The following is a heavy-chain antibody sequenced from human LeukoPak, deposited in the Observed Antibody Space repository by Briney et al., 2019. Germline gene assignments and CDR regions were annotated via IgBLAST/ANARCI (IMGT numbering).Heavy chain of an antibody. V-gene: IGHV1-69*05. Sequence: GASVKVSCKASGGTFSSYAISWVRQAPGQGLEWMGGIIPIFGTANYAQKFQGRVTMTTDTSTSTAYMELRSLRSDDTAVYYCARVVISRPPEYYYYYMDVWGKGTTVTVSS. CDR1: GGTFSSYA. CDR2: IIPIFGTA. D-gene: IGHD3-22*01. J-gene: IGHJ6*03. CDR3: ARVVISRPPEYYYYYMDV.